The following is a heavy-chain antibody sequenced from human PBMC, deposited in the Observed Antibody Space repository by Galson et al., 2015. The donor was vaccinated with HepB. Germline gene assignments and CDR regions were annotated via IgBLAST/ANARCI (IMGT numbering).Heavy chain of an antibody. V-gene: IGHV3-23*01. D-gene: IGHD5-24*01. CDR3: AKDHGWLQFHYFDY. CDR2: ISGSGGGT. CDR1: GFTFSSYA. Sequence: SLRLSCAASGFTFSSYAMSWVRQAPGKGLEWVSGISGSGGGTYYADSVKGRFTISRDNSKNTLYLQMNSLRAEDTAVYCCAKDHGWLQFHYFDYWGQGALVTVSS. J-gene: IGHJ4*02.